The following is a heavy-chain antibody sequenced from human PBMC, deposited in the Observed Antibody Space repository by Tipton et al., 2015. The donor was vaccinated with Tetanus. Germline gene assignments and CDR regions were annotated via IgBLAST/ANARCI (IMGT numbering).Heavy chain of an antibody. J-gene: IGHJ4*02. D-gene: IGHD3-10*01. V-gene: IGHV3-30*03. CDR1: GFSFRDFG. Sequence: SLRLSCAGSGFSFRDFGMNWVRQAPGKGLDWVSLISSDGSDTYSADSVKGRFTISRDNSKDTLYLQMNSLRPEDTAVYYCARDGFYYGSGSYYRAFWGQGTLVTVSP. CDR3: ARDGFYYGSGSYYRAF. CDR2: ISSDGSDT.